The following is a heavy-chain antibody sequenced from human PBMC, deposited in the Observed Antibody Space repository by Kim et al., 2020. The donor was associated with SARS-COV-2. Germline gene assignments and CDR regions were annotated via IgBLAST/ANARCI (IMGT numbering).Heavy chain of an antibody. Sequence: GGSLRHSCAASGFTFSSSWVHWVRQAPGGGLVWVSRINGDGTTINYADSAKGRFTIFRDNAKRTLYLQMNSLTVDDTAVYYCAKAGSYRFDDWGQGTLVT. CDR3: AKAGSYRFDD. J-gene: IGHJ4*02. CDR2: INGDGTTI. V-gene: IGHV3-74*01. CDR1: GFTFSSSW. D-gene: IGHD3-10*01.